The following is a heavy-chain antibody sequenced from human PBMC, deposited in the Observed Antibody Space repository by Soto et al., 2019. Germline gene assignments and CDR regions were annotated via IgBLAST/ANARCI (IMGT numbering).Heavy chain of an antibody. CDR1: GFTFEDFA. V-gene: IGHV3-9*03. CDR3: ARRKYFFDSGGLSSYAMDA. CDR2: STWNSGSI. J-gene: IGHJ6*02. Sequence: EVQLVESGGGLVQPGRSLRLSCAASGFTFEDFAMHWVRQTPGKGLEGVSGSTWNSGSIGYSDSVKGRFTISRDNPKNSLYLQMTCLSADDMALYYWARRKYFFDSGGLSSYAMDAWGQGTMVTVS. D-gene: IGHD3-10*01.